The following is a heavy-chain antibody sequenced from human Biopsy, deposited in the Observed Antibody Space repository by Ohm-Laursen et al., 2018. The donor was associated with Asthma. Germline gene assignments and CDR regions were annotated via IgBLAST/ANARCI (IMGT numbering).Heavy chain of an antibody. CDR1: GDSLGSFINYA. V-gene: IGHV1-69*13. Sequence: SVKVSCKASGDSLGSFINYAISWVRQAPRQGLEWIGGLIPVLGTADYAPMFEGRVTITADESTSTAYLELTSLRFEDTAVYYCARGYSGTDRIVYYYSGMEVWGQGATVTVSS. CDR2: LIPVLGTA. J-gene: IGHJ6*02. D-gene: IGHD5-12*01. CDR3: ARGYSGTDRIVYYYSGMEV.